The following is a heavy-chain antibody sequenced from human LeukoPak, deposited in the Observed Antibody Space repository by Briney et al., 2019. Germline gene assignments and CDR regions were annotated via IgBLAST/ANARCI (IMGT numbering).Heavy chain of an antibody. Sequence: GGSLRLSCAASGSTFSTYAMSWVRQAPGKGLEWVSAISGSGGSTYSADSVKGRFTISRDNSKNTLYLQMSSLRAEDTAVYYCAKDWPSRQLLSYGSDYWGQGTLVTVSS. J-gene: IGHJ4*02. D-gene: IGHD2-2*01. CDR1: GSTFSTYA. CDR3: AKDWPSRQLLSYGSDY. V-gene: IGHV3-23*01. CDR2: ISGSGGST.